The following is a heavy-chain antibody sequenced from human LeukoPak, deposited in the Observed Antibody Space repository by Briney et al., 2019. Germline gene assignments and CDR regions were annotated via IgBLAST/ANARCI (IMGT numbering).Heavy chain of an antibody. D-gene: IGHD6-13*01. CDR2: IYPGDSDT. Sequence: PGESLQISCKTSGYSFNIYWIGWVRQMPGKGLEWMGIIYPGDSDTRYSPSFQGQVTISADKSISTAYLQWSSLKASDTAMYYCARLVLYSSSWLQAFDIWGQGTMVTVSS. CDR1: GYSFNIYW. CDR3: ARLVLYSSSWLQAFDI. J-gene: IGHJ3*02. V-gene: IGHV5-51*01.